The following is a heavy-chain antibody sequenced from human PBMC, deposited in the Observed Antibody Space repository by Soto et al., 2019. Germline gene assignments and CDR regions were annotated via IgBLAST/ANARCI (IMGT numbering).Heavy chain of an antibody. V-gene: IGHV5-10-1*01. D-gene: IGHD2-2*01. CDR1: GDSFTSYW. CDR3: ARAVVPAAMHYYYYGMDV. J-gene: IGHJ6*02. CDR2: IDPSDSYT. Sequence: PGESLKISWKGAGDSFTSYWSSWVRQMPGKGLEWMGRIDPSDSYTNYSPSFQGHVTISADKSISTAYLQWSSLKASDTAMYYCARAVVPAAMHYYYYGMDVWGQGTTVTVSS.